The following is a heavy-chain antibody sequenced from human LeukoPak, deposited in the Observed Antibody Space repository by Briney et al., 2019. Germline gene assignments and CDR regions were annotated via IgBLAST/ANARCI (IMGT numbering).Heavy chain of an antibody. CDR3: AKATLYYYMDV. CDR2: ISWNSGSI. CDR1: GFTFDDYA. J-gene: IGHJ6*03. Sequence: GGSLRLSCAASGFTFDDYAMHWVRQAPGKGLEWVSGISWNSGSIGYADSVKGRFTISRDNAKNSLYPQMNSLRAEDTALYYCAKATLYYYMDVWGKGTTVTVSS. V-gene: IGHV3-9*01.